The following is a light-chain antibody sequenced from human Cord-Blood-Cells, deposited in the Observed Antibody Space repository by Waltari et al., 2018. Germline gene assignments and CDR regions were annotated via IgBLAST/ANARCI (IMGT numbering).Light chain of an antibody. CDR3: QQYNSYSLLT. CDR1: QSISSW. V-gene: IGKV1-5*03. Sequence: DIQMPQSPFTLSASVGDRVTITCRASQSISSWLAWYQQKPGKAPKLLIYKASSLESGVPSRFSGSGSGTEVTLTISSLQPDDFATYYCQQYNSYSLLTFGGGTKVEIK. J-gene: IGKJ4*01. CDR2: KAS.